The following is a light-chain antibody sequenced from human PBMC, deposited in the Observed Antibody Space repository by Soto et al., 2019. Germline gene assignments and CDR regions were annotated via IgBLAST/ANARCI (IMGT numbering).Light chain of an antibody. V-gene: IGKV3-11*01. CDR2: AAS. CDR3: QQRSSWLFT. J-gene: IGKJ3*01. Sequence: EIVLTQSPATLSLSPGERATLSCRASQSVSSYLAWYQQKPGKAPKLLIYAASTMPTGIPSRFSGSGSGTDFTLTISSLEPEDVAVYYCQQRSSWLFTFGPGTKVDIK. CDR1: QSVSSY.